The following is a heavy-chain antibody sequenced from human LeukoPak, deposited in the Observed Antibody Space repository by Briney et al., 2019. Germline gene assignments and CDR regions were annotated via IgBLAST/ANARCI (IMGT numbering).Heavy chain of an antibody. CDR2: ISAYNGNT. CDR1: GYTFSSYG. CDR3: AREDCSGGSCYSLSLTPVFHVFDI. D-gene: IGHD2-15*01. J-gene: IGHJ3*02. Sequence: ASVKVSCKASGYTFSSYGITWVRQAPGQGLEWKGWISAYNGNTNYAQKLQGRVTMTTDTSTSTAYMELRSLRSDDTAVYYCAREDCSGGSCYSLSLTPVFHVFDIWGQGTMVTVSS. V-gene: IGHV1-18*01.